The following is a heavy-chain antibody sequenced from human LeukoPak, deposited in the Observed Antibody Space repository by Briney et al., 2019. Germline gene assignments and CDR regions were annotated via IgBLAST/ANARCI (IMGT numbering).Heavy chain of an antibody. J-gene: IGHJ4*02. D-gene: IGHD1-26*01. Sequence: GGSLRLSCAASGFTFDDYAMHWVRQAPGKGLEWVSGLSWNGATVGYADSVKGRFTISRDNTKNSLYLQMSSLKTEDTALYYCAKDIGGIVGAVDYWGQGTLVTVSS. CDR2: LSWNGATV. CDR3: AKDIGGIVGAVDY. CDR1: GFTFDDYA. V-gene: IGHV3-9*01.